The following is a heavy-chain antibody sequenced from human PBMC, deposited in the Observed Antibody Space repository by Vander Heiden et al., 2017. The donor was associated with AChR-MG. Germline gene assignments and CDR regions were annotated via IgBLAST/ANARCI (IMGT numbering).Heavy chain of an antibody. Sequence: EVQLVESGGGLVQPGGSLRLSCAASGFTFSRDGMHWFRQAPGKGLVWVSRINSDGSSTSYADSVKGRFTISRDNAKNTLYLQMNSLRAEDTAVYYCASWGSYGYFYYYYMDVWGKGTTVTVSS. CDR1: GFTFSRDG. D-gene: IGHD5-18*01. V-gene: IGHV3-74*01. J-gene: IGHJ6*03. CDR2: INSDGSST. CDR3: ASWGSYGYFYYYYMDV.